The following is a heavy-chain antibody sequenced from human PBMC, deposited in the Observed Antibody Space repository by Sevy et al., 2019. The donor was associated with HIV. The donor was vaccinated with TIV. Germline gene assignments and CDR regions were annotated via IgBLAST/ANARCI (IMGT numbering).Heavy chain of an antibody. D-gene: IGHD2-2*02. Sequence: GGSLRLSCAASGFTFSDYYMSWIRQAPGKGLEWVSYISSSGSTIYYADSVKGRFTISRDNAKNSLYLQMNSLRAEETAVYYCARDLIVVVPAAILQGYYYYGMDVWGQGTTVTVSS. CDR1: GFTFSDYY. CDR3: ARDLIVVVPAAILQGYYYYGMDV. V-gene: IGHV3-11*01. J-gene: IGHJ6*02. CDR2: ISSSGSTI.